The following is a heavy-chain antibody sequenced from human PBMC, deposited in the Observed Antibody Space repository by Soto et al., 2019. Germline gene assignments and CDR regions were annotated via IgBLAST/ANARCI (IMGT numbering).Heavy chain of an antibody. D-gene: IGHD3-22*01. CDR3: AKSRGGYSPHYGMDV. CDR2: ISYDGSNK. V-gene: IGHV3-30*18. J-gene: IGHJ6*02. Sequence: QVQLVESGGGVVQPGRSLRLSCAASGFTFSSYVMHWVRQAPGKGLEWVAVISYDGSNKYYADSVKGRFTISRDNSKNTLYLQMNSLRAEDTAVYYCAKSRGGYSPHYGMDVWGQGTTVTVSS. CDR1: GFTFSSYV.